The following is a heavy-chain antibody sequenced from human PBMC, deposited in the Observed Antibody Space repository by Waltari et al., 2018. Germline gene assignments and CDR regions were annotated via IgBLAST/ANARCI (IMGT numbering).Heavy chain of an antibody. J-gene: IGHJ4*02. CDR2: ISSRSTI. CDR3: ARDVRKAPFDY. CDR1: GFTFSSYS. Sequence: EVQLVESGGGLVQPGGSLRLSCAASGFTFSSYSMNWVRQAPGKGLEWVSYISSRSTIYYADSVKGRFTISRDNAKNSLYLQMNSLRAEDTAVYYCARDVRKAPFDYWGQGTLVTVSS. V-gene: IGHV3-48*04. D-gene: IGHD3-10*01.